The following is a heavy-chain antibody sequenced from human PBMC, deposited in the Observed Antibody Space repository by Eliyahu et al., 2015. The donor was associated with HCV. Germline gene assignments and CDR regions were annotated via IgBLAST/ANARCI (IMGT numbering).Heavy chain of an antibody. D-gene: IGHD5-24*01. CDR1: GGTFSSYT. Sequence: QVQLVQSGAEVKKPGSSVKVSCKASGGTFSSYTISWVRQAPGQGLEWMGRIIPILGIANYAQKFQGRVTITADKSTSTAYMELSSLRSEDTAVYYCARAPDGDGYSPTLQHWGQGTLVTVSS. CDR2: IIPILGIA. V-gene: IGHV1-69*02. CDR3: ARAPDGDGYSPTLQH. J-gene: IGHJ1*01.